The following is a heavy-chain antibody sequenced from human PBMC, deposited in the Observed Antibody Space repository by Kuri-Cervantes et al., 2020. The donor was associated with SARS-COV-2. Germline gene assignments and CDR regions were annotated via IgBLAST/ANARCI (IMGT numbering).Heavy chain of an antibody. V-gene: IGHV5-51*01. J-gene: IGHJ6*02. D-gene: IGHD3-3*01. CDR2: IYPGDSDT. CDR3: ASPITIFGVGWGGEAYGMDV. Sequence: KVSCKGSGYSFTSYWIGWVRQMPGKGLEWMGIIYPGDSDTRYSPSFQGQVTISADKSISTAYLQWSSLKASDTAMYYCASPITIFGVGWGGEAYGMDVWGQGTTVTVSS. CDR1: GYSFTSYW.